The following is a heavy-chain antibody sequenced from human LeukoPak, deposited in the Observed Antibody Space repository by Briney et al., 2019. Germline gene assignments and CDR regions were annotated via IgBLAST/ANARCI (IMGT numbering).Heavy chain of an antibody. D-gene: IGHD3-22*01. CDR2: ISGSGGST. CDR3: AKGKSGDSSDYYPDY. CDR1: GFTFSANA. Sequence: GGSLRLSCRASGFTFSANAMTWVRQAPGKGLEWVSGISGSGGSTYYSGSVKGRFTISRDNSKNTLFLQMNSLRAEDTALYFCAKGKSGDSSDYYPDYWGQGTLVIVSS. V-gene: IGHV3-23*01. J-gene: IGHJ4*02.